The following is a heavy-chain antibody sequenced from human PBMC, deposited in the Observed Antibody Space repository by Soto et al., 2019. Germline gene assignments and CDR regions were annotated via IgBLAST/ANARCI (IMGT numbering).Heavy chain of an antibody. CDR3: ASRDPGTSVDY. D-gene: IGHD1-7*01. V-gene: IGHV4-4*02. CDR2: IYRTGST. CDR1: GGSISSNNW. Sequence: QVQLQESGPGLVKPSETLSLTCAVYGGSISSNNWWTWVRQPPGQGLEWIGEIYRTGSTNYNPSLKSRVTISLDKSENQFSLKVTSLTAADTAVYYCASRDPGTSVDYWGQGTLVTVSS. J-gene: IGHJ4*02.